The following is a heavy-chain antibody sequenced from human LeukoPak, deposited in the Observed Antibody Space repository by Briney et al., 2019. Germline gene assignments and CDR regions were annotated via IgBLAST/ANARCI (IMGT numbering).Heavy chain of an antibody. V-gene: IGHV3-23*01. CDR2: ISGSGGST. J-gene: IGHJ4*02. Sequence: GGSLRLSCTVSGFTVSSNSWSWVRQAPGKGLEWVSAISGSGGSTYYADSVKGRFTISRDNSKNTLYLQMNSLRAEGTAVYYCAKVLIQYYYDSSGCDYWGQGTLVTVSS. CDR1: GFTVSSNS. CDR3: AKVLIQYYYDSSGCDY. D-gene: IGHD3-22*01.